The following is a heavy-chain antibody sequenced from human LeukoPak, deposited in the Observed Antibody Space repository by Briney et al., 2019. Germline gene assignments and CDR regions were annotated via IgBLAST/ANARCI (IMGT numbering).Heavy chain of an antibody. Sequence: GGSLRLSCAASGFTFSSYAMHWVRQAPGKGLEWVAVISYDGSNKYYADSVKGRFTISRDNSKNTLYLQMNSLRAEDTAVYYCARGAGGIVVVPVYWGQGTLVTVSS. CDR2: ISYDGSNK. J-gene: IGHJ4*02. V-gene: IGHV3-30-3*01. CDR1: GFTFSSYA. CDR3: ARGAGGIVVVPVY. D-gene: IGHD2-2*01.